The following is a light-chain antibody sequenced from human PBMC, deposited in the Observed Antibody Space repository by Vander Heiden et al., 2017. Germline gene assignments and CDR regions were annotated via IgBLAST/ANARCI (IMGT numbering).Light chain of an antibody. V-gene: IGKV1-8*01. CDR1: QGISRY. J-gene: IGKJ2*01. CDR3: QHYASYPLA. Sequence: RLTKSPSSFSASTGDKVTITCRASQGISRYLAWYQRKPGKAPRLLIYGASTLQSGVPSRFSGSGSGTDFTLTISYLQSEDFATYYCQHYASYPLAFGPGTKVEIK. CDR2: GAS.